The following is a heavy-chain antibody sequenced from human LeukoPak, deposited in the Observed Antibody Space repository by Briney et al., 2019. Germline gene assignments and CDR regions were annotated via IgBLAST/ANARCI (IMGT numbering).Heavy chain of an antibody. D-gene: IGHD3-22*01. Sequence: SETLSLTCTVSGGSIRSYYWSWIRQPPAKGLEWIGYIYYSGSTNYNPSLKSRVTIAVDTSKNQFSLKLSSVTAADTAVYYCARENPTYYYDSRVFDYWGQGTLVTVSS. CDR2: IYYSGST. J-gene: IGHJ4*02. V-gene: IGHV4-59*01. CDR3: ARENPTYYYDSRVFDY. CDR1: GGSIRSYY.